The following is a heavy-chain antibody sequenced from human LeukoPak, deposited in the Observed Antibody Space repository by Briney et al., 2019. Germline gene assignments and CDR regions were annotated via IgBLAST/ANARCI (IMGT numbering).Heavy chain of an antibody. J-gene: IGHJ5*02. CDR2: IIPIFGTA. CDR1: GGTFSSYA. CDR3: ARGGYCSSTSCYLNWFDP. D-gene: IGHD2-2*01. Sequence: SVKVSCKASGGTFSSYAISWVRQAPGQGLEWMGGIIPIFGTANHAQKFQGRVTITTDESTSTAYMELSSLRSEDTTVYYCARGGYCSSTSCYLNWFDPWGQGTLVTVSS. V-gene: IGHV1-69*05.